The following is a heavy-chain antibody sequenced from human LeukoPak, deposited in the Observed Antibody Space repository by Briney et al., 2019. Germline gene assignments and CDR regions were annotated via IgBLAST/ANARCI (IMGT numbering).Heavy chain of an antibody. J-gene: IGHJ4*02. CDR3: ARDPPATNGLQASGYFDC. V-gene: IGHV1-8*01. CDR2: MNPNSGNT. CDR1: GYTFTSYD. Sequence: ASVKVSCKASGYTFTSYDINWVRQATGQGLEWMGWMNPNSGNTGYAQKFQGRVTMTRNTSISTAYMELSSLRSEDTAVYYCARDPPATNGLQASGYFDCWGQGSLVTVSS. D-gene: IGHD3-3*01.